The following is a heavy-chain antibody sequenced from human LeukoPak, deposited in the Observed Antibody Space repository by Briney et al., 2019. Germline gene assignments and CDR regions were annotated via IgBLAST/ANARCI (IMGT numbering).Heavy chain of an antibody. D-gene: IGHD3-16*01. Sequence: GGSLRLSCAASGFTFSSYGMHWVRQAPGKGLEWVAVISYDGSNKYYADSVKGRFTISRDNSKNTLYLQMNSLRAEDTAVYYCAKAWGDHYYYYMDVWGKGTTVTVSS. CDR1: GFTFSSYG. J-gene: IGHJ6*03. CDR2: ISYDGSNK. CDR3: AKAWGDHYYYYMDV. V-gene: IGHV3-30*18.